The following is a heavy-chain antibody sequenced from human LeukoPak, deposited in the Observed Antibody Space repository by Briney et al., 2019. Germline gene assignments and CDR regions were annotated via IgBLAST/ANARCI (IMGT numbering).Heavy chain of an antibody. CDR1: GGSFSGYY. CDR2: INHSGST. D-gene: IGHD3-22*01. J-gene: IGHJ4*02. Sequence: SETLSLTCAVYGGSFSGYYWSWIRQPPGKGLEWIGEINHSGSTNYNPSLKSRVTISVDTSKNQFSLKLSSVTAADTAVYYCARPYDSSGYYYYYWGQGTLVIVSS. CDR3: ARPYDSSGYYYYY. V-gene: IGHV4-34*01.